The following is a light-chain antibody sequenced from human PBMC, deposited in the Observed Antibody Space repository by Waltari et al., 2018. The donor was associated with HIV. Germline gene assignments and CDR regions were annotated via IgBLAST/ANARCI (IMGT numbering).Light chain of an antibody. CDR2: EVS. V-gene: IGLV2-23*02. CDR1: SSDVGGYNL. Sequence: QSALTQPASVSGSPGQSITISCTGTSSDVGGYNLVSWYQQHPGKAPKLMIYEVSKRPSGVSNRFSGSKSGNTAYLTISGLQAEDEADYCCCAYAGSTTYVIFGGGTKLTVL. J-gene: IGLJ2*01. CDR3: CAYAGSTTYVI.